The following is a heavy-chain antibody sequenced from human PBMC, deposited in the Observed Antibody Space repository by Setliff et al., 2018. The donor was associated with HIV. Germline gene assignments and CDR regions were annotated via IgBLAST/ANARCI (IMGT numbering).Heavy chain of an antibody. Sequence: SETLSLTCGVYGGSFSGYHWSWIRQPPGKGLEWIGEINHSGSTTYNPSLKSRVTISVDTSKNQFSLKLSAVTAADTALYYCARSGALATSTWSPFDYWGHGNQVTVSS. V-gene: IGHV4-34*01. D-gene: IGHD6-19*01. CDR3: ARSGALATSTWSPFDY. J-gene: IGHJ4*01. CDR2: INHSGST. CDR1: GGSFSGYH.